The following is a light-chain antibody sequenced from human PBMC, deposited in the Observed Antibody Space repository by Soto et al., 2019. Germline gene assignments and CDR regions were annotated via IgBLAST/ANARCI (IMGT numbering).Light chain of an antibody. V-gene: IGKV1-39*01. Sequence: DIQMTQSPSSLSASVGDRVTITCRASQSVNSYLNWYQQKPGKAPNLLIYAASSLQSGVPSRFSGSESGTDFTLTINNLQPEDFATYYCQQTYSTTWTFGQGTKVEIK. CDR2: AAS. CDR1: QSVNSY. CDR3: QQTYSTTWT. J-gene: IGKJ1*01.